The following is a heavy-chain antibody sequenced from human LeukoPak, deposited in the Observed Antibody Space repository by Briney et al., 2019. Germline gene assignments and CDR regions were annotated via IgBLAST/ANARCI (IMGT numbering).Heavy chain of an antibody. Sequence: GASVKVSCKASGYTFTGYYMHWVRQAPGQGLEWMGWINPNSGGTNYAQKFQGRVTMTRDTSISTVYTELSRLRSDDTAVYYCAREGVGSSSWYNFDPWGQGTLVTVSS. D-gene: IGHD6-13*01. CDR1: GYTFTGYY. CDR3: AREGVGSSSWYNFDP. V-gene: IGHV1-2*02. J-gene: IGHJ5*02. CDR2: INPNSGGT.